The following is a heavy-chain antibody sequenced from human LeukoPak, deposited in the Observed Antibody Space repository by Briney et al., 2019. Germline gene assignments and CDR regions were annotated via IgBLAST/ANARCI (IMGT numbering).Heavy chain of an antibody. CDR2: ISYDGSNK. Sequence: QSGGSLRLSCAASGFTFSRSGMHWVRQAPGKGLEWVAVISYDGSNKYYADSVKGRLTISRDNSKNTLYLQMNSLRAEDTAVYYCVKDSSSSWYKYNWFDPWGQGTLVTVSS. CDR3: VKDSSSSWYKYNWFDP. J-gene: IGHJ5*02. D-gene: IGHD6-13*01. V-gene: IGHV3-30*18. CDR1: GFTFSRSG.